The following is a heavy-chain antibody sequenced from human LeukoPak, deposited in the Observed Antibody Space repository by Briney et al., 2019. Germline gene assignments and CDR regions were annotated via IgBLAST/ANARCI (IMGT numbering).Heavy chain of an antibody. CDR1: GDSVSSNSAA. V-gene: IGHV6-1*01. CDR2: TYYRSKWYN. D-gene: IGHD6-19*01. Sequence: SQTLSLTCAISGDSVSSNSAAWNWIRQSPSRGLEWLGRTYYRSKWYNDYAVSVKSRITINPDTSKNQFSLQLNSVTPEDTAVYYCARVGYSSVWTPFAMDVWGQGPTVTVSS. CDR3: ARVGYSSVWTPFAMDV. J-gene: IGHJ6*02.